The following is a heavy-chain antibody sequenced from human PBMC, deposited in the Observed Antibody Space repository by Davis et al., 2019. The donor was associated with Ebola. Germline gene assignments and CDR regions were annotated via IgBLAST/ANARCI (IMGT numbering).Heavy chain of an antibody. J-gene: IGHJ3*02. V-gene: IGHV3-30-3*01. CDR3: ARDQGYDILTGPPPHGAFDI. D-gene: IGHD3-9*01. Sequence: GESLKISCAASGFTFSSYAMHWVRQAPGKGLEWVAVISYDGSNKYYADSVKGRFTISRDNSKNTLYLQMNSLRAEDTAVYYCARDQGYDILTGPPPHGAFDIWGQGTMVTVSS. CDR2: ISYDGSNK. CDR1: GFTFSSYA.